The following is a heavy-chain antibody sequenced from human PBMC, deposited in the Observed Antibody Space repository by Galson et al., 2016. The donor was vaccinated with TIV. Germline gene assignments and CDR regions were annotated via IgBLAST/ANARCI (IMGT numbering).Heavy chain of an antibody. D-gene: IGHD3-22*01. CDR3: ARGNHYYDNSGYAKFDY. Sequence: SLRLSCAVSGFKFDDYAMQWVRQFPRKGLEWVSIISWNSGYSGYADSVKGRFTVSRDNAKNSLFLQMNNLGAEDTAFYFCARGNHYYDNSGYAKFDYWGRGTLVTVSS. CDR1: GFKFDDYA. CDR2: ISWNSGYS. J-gene: IGHJ4*02. V-gene: IGHV3-9*01.